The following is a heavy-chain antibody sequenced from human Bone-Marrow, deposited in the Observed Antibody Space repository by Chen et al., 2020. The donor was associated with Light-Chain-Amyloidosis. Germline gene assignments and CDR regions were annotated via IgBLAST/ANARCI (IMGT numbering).Heavy chain of an antibody. Sequence: EVQLVESGGGLVKPGGSLRLSCAASGFTFSSYSMNWVHQAPGKGLEWVSNNRSNSGYTYAADSVKGRFTISRDNAKNSLYRQMNSLRAEDTAVYYCASDPEYQLHGGLSWFDPWGQGSLVTVSS. CDR1: GFTFSSYS. J-gene: IGHJ5*02. D-gene: IGHD2-2*01. CDR3: ASDPEYQLHGGLSWFDP. CDR2: NRSNSGYT. V-gene: IGHV3-21*05.